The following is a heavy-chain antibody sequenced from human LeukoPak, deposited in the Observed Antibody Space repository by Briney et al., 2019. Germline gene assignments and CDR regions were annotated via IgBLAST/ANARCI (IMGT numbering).Heavy chain of an antibody. CDR2: IYHSGST. D-gene: IGHD3-10*01. CDR3: ARVSLVRGAPDYYFDY. CDR1: GGSISSGGYY. V-gene: IGHV4-30-2*01. Sequence: PSETLSLTCTVSGGSISSGGYYWSWIRQPPGKGREWIGYIYHSGSTYYNPSLKSRVTISVNRSKNQFSLKLSSVTAADTAVYYCARVSLVRGAPDYYFDYWGQGTLVTVSS. J-gene: IGHJ4*02.